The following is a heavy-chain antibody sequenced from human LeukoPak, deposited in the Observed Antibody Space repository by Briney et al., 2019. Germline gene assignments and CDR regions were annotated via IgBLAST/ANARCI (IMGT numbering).Heavy chain of an antibody. CDR3: AGRRAGDPFDY. Sequence: IPSETLSLTCTVSGGSISSSSYYWGWIRQPPGKGLEWIGSIYYSGSTYYNPSLKSRVTISVDTSKNQFSLKLSSVTAADTAVYYCAGRRAGDPFDYWGQGTLVTVSS. V-gene: IGHV4-39*01. CDR2: IYYSGST. CDR1: GGSISSSSYY. D-gene: IGHD3-10*01. J-gene: IGHJ4*02.